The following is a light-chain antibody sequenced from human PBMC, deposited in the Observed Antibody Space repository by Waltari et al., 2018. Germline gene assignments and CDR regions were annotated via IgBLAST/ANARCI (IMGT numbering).Light chain of an antibody. V-gene: IGLV2-14*01. CDR2: EVS. CDR3: SSFTSSSVYV. J-gene: IGLJ1*01. CDR1: SSDVGGFNY. Sequence: QSALTQPASVSGSPGQSTTISCPGTSSDVGGFNYVSWYQQYPGKAPKLMIFEVSNRPSGVSNRFSGSKSGNTASLTISGLQAEDEADYYCSSFTSSSVYVFGTGTKVTVL.